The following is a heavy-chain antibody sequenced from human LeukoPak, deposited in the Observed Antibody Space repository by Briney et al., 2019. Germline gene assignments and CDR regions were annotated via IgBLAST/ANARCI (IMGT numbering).Heavy chain of an antibody. V-gene: IGHV4-59*01. D-gene: IGHD5-12*01. J-gene: IGHJ6*03. CDR2: IYYSGST. Sequence: SETLSLTCTVSGGYISSYYWSWIRQPPGKGLEWIGYIYYSGSTNYNPSLKSRVTISVDTSKNQFSLKLSSVTAADTAVYYCARTGYDLSWYYYYYMDVWGKGTTVTVSS. CDR1: GGYISSYY. CDR3: ARTGYDLSWYYYYYMDV.